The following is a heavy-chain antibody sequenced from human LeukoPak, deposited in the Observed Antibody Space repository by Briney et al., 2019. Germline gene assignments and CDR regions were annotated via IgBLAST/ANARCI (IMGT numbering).Heavy chain of an antibody. V-gene: IGHV4-39*07. D-gene: IGHD1-26*01. CDR3: ARTRWELLFAFDI. J-gene: IGHJ3*02. Sequence: SETLSLTCTVSGGSISSSSYYWSWIRQPPGEGLEWIGEINHSGSTNYNPSLKSRVAISVDTSKNQFSLKLSSVTAADTAAYYCARTRWELLFAFDIWGQGIMVTVS. CDR2: INHSGST. CDR1: GGSISSSSYY.